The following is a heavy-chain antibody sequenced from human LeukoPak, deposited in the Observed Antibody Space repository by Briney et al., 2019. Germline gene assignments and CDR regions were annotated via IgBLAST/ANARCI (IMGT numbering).Heavy chain of an antibody. CDR2: ISWDGGST. D-gene: IGHD3-22*01. Sequence: PGGSLRLSCAASGFTFDDYAMHWVRQAPGKGLEWVSLISWDGGSTYYADSVKGRFTISRDNPKNTLSLQMNSLRVEDTAVYYCANRDIVVVITTGSAAQYWGQGTLVTVSS. J-gene: IGHJ4*02. CDR3: ANRDIVVVITTGSAAQY. CDR1: GFTFDDYA. V-gene: IGHV3-43D*03.